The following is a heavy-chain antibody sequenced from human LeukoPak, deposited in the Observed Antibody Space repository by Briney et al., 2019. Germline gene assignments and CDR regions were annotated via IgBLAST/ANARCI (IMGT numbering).Heavy chain of an antibody. Sequence: GGSLRLSCVASGFTFSSYWMSWVRQAPGKGLEWVANIKQDGSEKYYVDSVKGRFTISRDNAKNSLYLQMNSLRAEDTAVYYCARAAWLWDPRGQGTLVTVSS. CDR3: ARAAWLWDP. D-gene: IGHD3-22*01. J-gene: IGHJ5*02. CDR2: IKQDGSEK. CDR1: GFTFSSYW. V-gene: IGHV3-7*01.